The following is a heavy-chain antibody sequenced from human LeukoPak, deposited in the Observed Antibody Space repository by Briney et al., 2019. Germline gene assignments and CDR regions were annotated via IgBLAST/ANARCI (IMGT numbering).Heavy chain of an antibody. CDR1: LFTFSSYV. Sequence: GWSLTLSCAASLFTFSSYVMIWVRPAPGKGLDGVSAISVSDGSTYYAHSVKRRFTISRDKSKNTMYLQMNSLRTEDTAVYYCAKGGGYYAYWGQGTLVTVSS. J-gene: IGHJ4*02. V-gene: IGHV3-23*01. CDR2: ISVSDGST. D-gene: IGHD3-10*01. CDR3: AKGGGYYAY.